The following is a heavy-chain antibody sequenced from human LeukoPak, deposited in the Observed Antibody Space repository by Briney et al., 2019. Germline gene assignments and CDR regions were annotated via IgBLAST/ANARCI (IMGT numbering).Heavy chain of an antibody. Sequence: GASVKVSCKASGYIFTNYGITWVRQAPGQGLEWMGRISAYTGDTHYAQKLQGRVTITTDTSTNTAYMELRSLGPDDTAVYYCARDVAFYGSRWHNWFDPWGQGTLVTVSS. CDR3: ARDVAFYGSRWHNWFDP. CDR2: ISAYTGDT. CDR1: GYIFTNYG. D-gene: IGHD6-13*01. J-gene: IGHJ5*02. V-gene: IGHV1-18*01.